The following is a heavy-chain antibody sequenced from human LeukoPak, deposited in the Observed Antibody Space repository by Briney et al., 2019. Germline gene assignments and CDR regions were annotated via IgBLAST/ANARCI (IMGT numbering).Heavy chain of an antibody. CDR1: GLTFSSYG. J-gene: IGHJ1*01. V-gene: IGHV3-30*18. D-gene: IGHD2-21*02. Sequence: GGSLRLSRAASGLTFSSYGMHSVREAPGKGLEGVAVISYDGSNKYSADTVKGRFTISRDNSKNTLYLQMNSLRAEDTAVYYCAKDDRAYCGGDCSGRYFQHWGQGTLVTVSS. CDR2: ISYDGSNK. CDR3: AKDDRAYCGGDCSGRYFQH.